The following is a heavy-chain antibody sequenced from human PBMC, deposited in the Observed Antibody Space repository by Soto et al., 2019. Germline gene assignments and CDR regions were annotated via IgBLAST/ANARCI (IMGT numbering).Heavy chain of an antibody. CDR3: ARAQYNWNDEAFDI. D-gene: IGHD1-1*01. CDR2: IIPIFGTT. Sequence: SVKVSCKASGGTFSSYAISWVRQAPGQGLEWMGGIIPIFGTTNYAQKVQGRVTMTADTSTSTAYMELSSLRSDDTAVYYCARAQYNWNDEAFDIWGQGTMVTVSS. J-gene: IGHJ3*02. CDR1: GGTFSSYA. V-gene: IGHV1-69*06.